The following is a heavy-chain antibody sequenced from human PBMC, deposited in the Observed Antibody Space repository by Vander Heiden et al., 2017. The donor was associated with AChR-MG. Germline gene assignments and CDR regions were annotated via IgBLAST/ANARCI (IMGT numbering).Heavy chain of an antibody. CDR1: GFTFGDYA. CDR2: IRSKAYGGTT. V-gene: IGHV3-49*04. CDR3: TRGLNRVRLPTIFGYFDL. J-gene: IGHJ2*01. Sequence: EVQLVESGGGLVQPGRSLRLSCTASGFTFGDYAMSWVRQAPGKGLEWVGFIRSKAYGGTTEYAASVKGRFTISRDDSKSIAYLQMNSLKTEDTAVYYCTRGLNRVRLPTIFGYFDLWGRGTLVTVSS. D-gene: IGHD3-3*01.